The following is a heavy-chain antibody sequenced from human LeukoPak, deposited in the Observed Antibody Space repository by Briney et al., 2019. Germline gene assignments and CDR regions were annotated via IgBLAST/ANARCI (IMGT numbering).Heavy chain of an antibody. CDR2: TRFDGNFK. CDR1: GFTVSSYG. CDR3: AKEREDLVVVAAAMRGYI. Sequence: GGSQRLSCAASGFTVSSYGMHWVRQAPGKGLEWVAFTRFDGNFKYYADSVKGRFTISRDNSKNTVFLQMNSLRPEDTAVYYCAKEREDLVVVAAAMRGYIWGQGTLVTVSS. J-gene: IGHJ4*02. D-gene: IGHD2-2*01. V-gene: IGHV3-30*02.